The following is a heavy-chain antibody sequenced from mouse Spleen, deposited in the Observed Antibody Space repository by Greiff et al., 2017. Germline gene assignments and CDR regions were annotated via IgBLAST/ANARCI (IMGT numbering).Heavy chain of an antibody. J-gene: IGHJ1*01. V-gene: IGHV1-5*01. D-gene: IGHD1-1*01. CDR3: TRDYGSSYWYFDV. CDR2: IYPGNGDT. CDR1: GYTFTSYW. Sequence: VHVKQSGTVLARPGASVKMSCKTSGYTFTSYWMHWVKQRPGQGLEWIGAIYPGNGDTSYNQKFKGKAKLTAVTSASTAYMELSSLTNEDSAVYYCTRDYGSSYWYFDVWGAGTTVTVSS.